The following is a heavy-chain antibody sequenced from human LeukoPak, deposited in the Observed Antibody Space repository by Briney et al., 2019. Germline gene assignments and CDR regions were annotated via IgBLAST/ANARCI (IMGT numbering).Heavy chain of an antibody. Sequence: GGSLRLSCAASGFTFSSYCMHWVRQAPGKGLEWVAFIRYDGSNKYYADSVKGRFTISRDNSKNTLYLQMNSLRAEDTAVYYCARGNYASGSYPPWGQGTLVTVSS. J-gene: IGHJ5*02. CDR3: ARGNYASGSYPP. V-gene: IGHV3-30*02. CDR1: GFTFSSYC. D-gene: IGHD3-10*01. CDR2: IRYDGSNK.